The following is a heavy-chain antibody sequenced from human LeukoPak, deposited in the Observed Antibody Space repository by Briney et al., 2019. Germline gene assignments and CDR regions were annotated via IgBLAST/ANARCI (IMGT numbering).Heavy chain of an antibody. D-gene: IGHD6-6*01. CDR3: ARRGGSSSRRSPIDY. Sequence: PGGSLRLSCTASGFTLSDYWMTWVRQAPGKGPEGVANIKQDGSQRYYVDSVRGRFTISRDNAKNSLFLQMNGLRAEDTAVYYCARRGGSSSRRSPIDYWGQGTLVTVSS. V-gene: IGHV3-7*01. CDR2: IKQDGSQR. CDR1: GFTLSDYW. J-gene: IGHJ4*02.